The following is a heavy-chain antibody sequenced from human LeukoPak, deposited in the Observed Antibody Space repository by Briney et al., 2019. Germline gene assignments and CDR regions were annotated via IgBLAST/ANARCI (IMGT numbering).Heavy chain of an antibody. V-gene: IGHV3-21*01. Sequence: GGSLRLSCAASGFTFSNYGMHWVRQAPGKGLEWVSSISSSSSYIYYADSVKGRFTISRDNAKNSLYLQMNSLRAEDTAVYYCARGHIVVVTAHSDYWGQGTLVTVSS. J-gene: IGHJ4*02. CDR2: ISSSSSYI. D-gene: IGHD2-21*02. CDR3: ARGHIVVVTAHSDY. CDR1: GFTFSNYG.